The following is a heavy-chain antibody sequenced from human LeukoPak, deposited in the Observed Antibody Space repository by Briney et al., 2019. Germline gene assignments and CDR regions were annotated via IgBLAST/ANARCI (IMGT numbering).Heavy chain of an antibody. V-gene: IGHV3-23*01. Sequence: GESLRLSCEASRFSFISYAMSWVRQAPGRGPEWVSAISGSGSSTYYADSVKGRFTISRDNAKNTLFLQMNSLRAEDTAVYYCVKAGGTFGYYYDSSGSFDFWGQGTLVTVSS. CDR1: RFSFISYA. CDR3: VKAGGTFGYYYDSSGSFDF. D-gene: IGHD3-22*01. J-gene: IGHJ4*02. CDR2: ISGSGSST.